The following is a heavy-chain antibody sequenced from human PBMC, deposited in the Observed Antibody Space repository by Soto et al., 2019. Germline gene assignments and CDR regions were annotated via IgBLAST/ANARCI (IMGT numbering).Heavy chain of an antibody. CDR3: ARGRAGLEYSSGGYGYSYGMDV. J-gene: IGHJ6*01. CDR1: GGSISGYY. CDR2: INNSGST. D-gene: IGHD6-19*01. Sequence: PSETLSLTCPVSGGSISGYYWIWIRQPTGKGLEWIGEINNSGSTNYNPSLQSRVTXSEDKTKNQFYLKMSSVTAADXDVYYWARGRAGLEYSSGGYGYSYGMDVWGQGTTLTVYS. V-gene: IGHV4-34*01.